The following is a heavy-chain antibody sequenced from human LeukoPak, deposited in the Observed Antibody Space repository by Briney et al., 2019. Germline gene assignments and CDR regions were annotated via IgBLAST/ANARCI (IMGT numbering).Heavy chain of an antibody. Sequence: GGSLRLFCAASGFTFSSYGMHWVRRAPGKGLEGVAFIRYDGSNKYYADSVKGRFTISRDNSKNTLYLQMNSLRAEDTAVYYCAKTAAIVVVVAANDYWGQGTLVTVSS. CDR3: AKTAAIVVVVAANDY. V-gene: IGHV3-30*02. D-gene: IGHD2-15*01. CDR1: GFTFSSYG. J-gene: IGHJ4*02. CDR2: IRYDGSNK.